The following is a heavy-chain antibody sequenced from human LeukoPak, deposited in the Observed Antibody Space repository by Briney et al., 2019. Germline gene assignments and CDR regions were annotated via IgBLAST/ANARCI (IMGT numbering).Heavy chain of an antibody. CDR1: GGTFSSYA. D-gene: IGHD4-11*01. Sequence: GASVKVSCKASGGTFSSYAISWVRQAPGQGLEWMGGIIPIFGTANYAQKFQGRVTITTDESTSTAYMELSSLRSEDTAVYYCASPQPYSNYDSSFDYWGQGTLVTVSS. CDR2: IIPIFGTA. V-gene: IGHV1-69*05. J-gene: IGHJ4*02. CDR3: ASPQPYSNYDSSFDY.